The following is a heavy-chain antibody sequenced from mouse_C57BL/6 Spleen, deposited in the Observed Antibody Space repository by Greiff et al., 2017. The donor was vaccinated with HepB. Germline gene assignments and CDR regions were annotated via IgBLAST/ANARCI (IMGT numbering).Heavy chain of an antibody. CDR2: INPNNGGT. CDR1: GYTFTDYN. CDR3: APYDGYLWYFDV. J-gene: IGHJ1*03. V-gene: IGHV1-22*01. D-gene: IGHD2-3*01. Sequence: VQLQQSGPELVKPGASVKMSCKASGYTFTDYNMHWVKQSHGKSLEWIGYINPNNGGTSYNQKFKGKATLTVNKSSSTAYMELRSLTSEDSAVYYCAPYDGYLWYFDVWGTGTTVTVSS.